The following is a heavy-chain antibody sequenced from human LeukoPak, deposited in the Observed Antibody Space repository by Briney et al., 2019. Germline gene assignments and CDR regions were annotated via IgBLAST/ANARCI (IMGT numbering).Heavy chain of an antibody. V-gene: IGHV1-8*03. CDR2: MNPNSSNT. Sequence: ASVTVSCKASGYTYTSYDINWVRQATGQALESMGWMNPNSSNTGCAQKFQGRVTITVNTSISTAYMQLSSLRSEDTAVYYCARPYEFWSAYAFDIWGQGTMVTVSS. D-gene: IGHD3-3*01. CDR1: GYTYTSYD. CDR3: ARPYEFWSAYAFDI. J-gene: IGHJ3*02.